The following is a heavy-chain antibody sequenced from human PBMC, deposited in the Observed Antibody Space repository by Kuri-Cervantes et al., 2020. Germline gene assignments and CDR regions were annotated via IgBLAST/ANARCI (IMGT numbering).Heavy chain of an antibody. CDR3: ARVGYGSSRALLDY. CDR1: GYSISSGYY. D-gene: IGHD6-13*01. Sequence: ESLKISCAVSGYSISSGYYWGWIRQPPGKGLEWIGSIYHSGSTYYNPSLKSRVTLSADMSKNQFSLRLTSVTAADTAFYYCARVGYGSSRALLDYWGQGTLVTVSS. J-gene: IGHJ4*02. CDR2: IYHSGST. V-gene: IGHV4-38-2*01.